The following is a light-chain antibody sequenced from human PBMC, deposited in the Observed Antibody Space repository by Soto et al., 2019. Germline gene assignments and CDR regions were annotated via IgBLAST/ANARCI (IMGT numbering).Light chain of an antibody. CDR2: DVS. CDR1: SSDVGRYNY. Sequence: QSALAQPASVSGSPGQSITISCTGTSSDVGRYNYVSWYQHHPGKAPTLMIFDVSNRPSEVSNRFSGSKSANTASLTISGLQAEDEAEYYCSSYTNINTRACVFGTGTKVTVL. CDR3: SSYTNINTRACV. V-gene: IGLV2-14*01. J-gene: IGLJ1*01.